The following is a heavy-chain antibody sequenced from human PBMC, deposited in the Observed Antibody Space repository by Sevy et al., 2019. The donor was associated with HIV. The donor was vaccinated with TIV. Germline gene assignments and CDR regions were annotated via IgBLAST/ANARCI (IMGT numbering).Heavy chain of an antibody. CDR3: YDFWVHDGMAF. V-gene: IGHV3-15*01. Sequence: GGSLRLSCAASGFAFNSAWMNWVRQAPGKGLEWLGRIKSEADGGTIDYAAPVKDRFTISRADSENTVYLHMDSLESVDTAVYYCYDFWVHDGMAFWGQGTLVTVSS. D-gene: IGHD3-3*01. J-gene: IGHJ4*02. CDR1: GFAFNSAW. CDR2: IKSEADGGTI.